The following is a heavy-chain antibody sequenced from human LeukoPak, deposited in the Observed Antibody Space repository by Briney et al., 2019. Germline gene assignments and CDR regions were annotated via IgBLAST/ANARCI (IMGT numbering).Heavy chain of an antibody. CDR3: ARGVEYLRFLEWLEPETYFDY. V-gene: IGHV4-4*07. CDR1: GGSISSYY. D-gene: IGHD3-3*01. Sequence: SETLSLTCTVSGGSISSYYWSWIRQPAGKGLEWIGRIYTSGSTNYNPSLKSRVTMSVDTSKNQFFLKLSSVTAADTAVYYCARGVEYLRFLEWLEPETYFDYWGQGTLVTVSS. CDR2: IYTSGST. J-gene: IGHJ4*02.